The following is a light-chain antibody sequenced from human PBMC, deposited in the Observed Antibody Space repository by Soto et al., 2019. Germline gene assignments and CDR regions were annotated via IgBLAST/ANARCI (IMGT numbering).Light chain of an antibody. CDR1: QSISSY. CDR2: AAS. CDR3: QQSYSTPLT. J-gene: IGKJ4*01. V-gene: IGKV1-39*01. Sequence: DIQMTQSPSSLSASVGARVTITCRASQSISSYLNWYQQKPGKAPKFMSYAASSLQSGVPSRVSGSGSGTDFTLTISSLQPEDFETYYCQQSYSTPLTFGGGTKVDIK.